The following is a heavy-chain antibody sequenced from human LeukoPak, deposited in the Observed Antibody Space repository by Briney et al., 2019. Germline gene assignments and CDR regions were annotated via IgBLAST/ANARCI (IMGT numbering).Heavy chain of an antibody. CDR2: ISAYNGNT. CDR1: GYTFTSYG. Sequence: ASVKVYCKASGYTFTSYGISWVRQAPGQGLEWMGWISAYNGNTNYAQKLQGRVTMTTDTSTSTAYMELRSLRSDDTAVYYCARDKPNLGVTMVRGVIRRFDDYGDYGIYYGMDVWGQGTTVTVSS. D-gene: IGHD3-10*01. CDR3: ARDKPNLGVTMVRGVIRRFDDYGDYGIYYGMDV. V-gene: IGHV1-18*01. J-gene: IGHJ6*02.